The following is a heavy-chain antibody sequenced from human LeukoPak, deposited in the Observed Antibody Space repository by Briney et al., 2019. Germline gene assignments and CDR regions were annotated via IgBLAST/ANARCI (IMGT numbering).Heavy chain of an antibody. Sequence: SETLSLTCAVYGGSFSGYYWSWIRQPPGKGLEWIGEINHSGSTNYNPSLKSRVTISVDTSKNQFSLKLSSVTAADTAVYYCARKGTYNYDTAGGFDPWGQGTLVTVPS. V-gene: IGHV4-34*01. CDR3: ARKGTYNYDTAGGFDP. D-gene: IGHD3-22*01. CDR1: GGSFSGYY. CDR2: INHSGST. J-gene: IGHJ5*02.